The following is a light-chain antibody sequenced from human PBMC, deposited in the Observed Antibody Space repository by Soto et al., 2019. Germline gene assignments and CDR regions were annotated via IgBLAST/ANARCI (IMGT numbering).Light chain of an antibody. V-gene: IGKV4-1*01. Sequence: DIVMTQSPDSLAVSLGERATINCKSSQSVLYSSNNKNYLAWYQQKPGQPPKLLIYWASTRESGVPDRFSGSGSGTDFTLTISSLQAEDVAVYYCQQHSSTPPTFGQWTKVEIK. J-gene: IGKJ1*01. CDR3: QQHSSTPPT. CDR1: QSVLYSSNNKNY. CDR2: WAS.